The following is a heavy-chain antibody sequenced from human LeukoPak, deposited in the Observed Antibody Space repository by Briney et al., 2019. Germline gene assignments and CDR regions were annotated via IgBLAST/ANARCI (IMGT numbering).Heavy chain of an antibody. D-gene: IGHD3-22*01. CDR2: ISYDGSNK. Sequence: GGSLRLSCATSGFTFSSYSMNWVRQAPGKGLEWVAVISYDGSNKYYADSVKGRFTISRDNSKNTLYLQMNSLRAEDTAVYYCARDRGWLLPRGSYGMDVWGQGTTVTVSS. CDR1: GFTFSSYS. V-gene: IGHV3-30*03. J-gene: IGHJ6*02. CDR3: ARDRGWLLPRGSYGMDV.